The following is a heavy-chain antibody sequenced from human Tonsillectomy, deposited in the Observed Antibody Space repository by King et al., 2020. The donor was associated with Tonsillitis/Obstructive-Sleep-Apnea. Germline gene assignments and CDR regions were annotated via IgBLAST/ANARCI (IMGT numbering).Heavy chain of an antibody. D-gene: IGHD3-16*01. CDR1: GFTFSSYA. CDR2: ISGSGGST. J-gene: IGHJ6*02. Sequence: VQLVESGGGLVQPGGSLRLSCAASGFTFSSYAMSWVRQAPGKGLEWVSAISGSGGSTYYADSVKGRFTISRDNSKNTLYLQMNSLRAEDTAVYDCAKGGSSRPYYYYGMDVWGQGTTVTVSS. V-gene: IGHV3-23*04. CDR3: AKGGSSRPYYYYGMDV.